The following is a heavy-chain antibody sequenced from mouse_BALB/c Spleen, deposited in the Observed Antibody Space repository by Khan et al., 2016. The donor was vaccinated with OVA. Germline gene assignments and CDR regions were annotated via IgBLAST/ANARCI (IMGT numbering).Heavy chain of an antibody. J-gene: IGHJ3*01. Sequence: MQLEESGAELVRPGALVKLSCKASGFNIKDYYMYWVKQRPEQGLEWVGWIDPENGNTIYDPKFQGKASITADTSSSTAYLQLSSLTSEDTAVYYCARGGYGNYWFAYWGQGTLVTVAA. D-gene: IGHD2-1*01. V-gene: IGHV14-1*02. CDR3: ARGGYGNYWFAY. CDR1: GFNIKDYY. CDR2: IDPENGNT.